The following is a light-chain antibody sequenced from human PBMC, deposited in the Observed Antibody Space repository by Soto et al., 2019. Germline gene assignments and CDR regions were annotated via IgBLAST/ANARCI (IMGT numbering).Light chain of an antibody. CDR1: SSDIGGYNS. CDR3: SSYTSSSTLRV. V-gene: IGLV2-14*01. J-gene: IGLJ3*02. Sequence: QSVLTQPASVSGSPGQSITISCTGTSSDIGGYNSVSWYQQHPGKAPKLVIYAVSNRPSGVSSRFSGSKSGNTASLTMSGLQAEDEADYYCSSYTSSSTLRVFGGGTKLTVL. CDR2: AVS.